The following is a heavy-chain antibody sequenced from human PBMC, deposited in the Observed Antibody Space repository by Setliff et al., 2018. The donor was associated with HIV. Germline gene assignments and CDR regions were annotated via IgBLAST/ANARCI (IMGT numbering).Heavy chain of an antibody. V-gene: IGHV3-7*05. CDR3: AREVWSEDDN. CDR2: IKDDGRDK. CDR1: GFTFRSYW. J-gene: IGHJ4*02. Sequence: SGGSLRLSCVASGFTFRSYWMSWVRQAPGKRPEWVANIKDDGRDKFYLDSVKGRFTISRDNAKNWLYLQMNSLRAEDAAVYYCAREVWSEDDNWGQGTLVTVSS. D-gene: IGHD3-10*01.